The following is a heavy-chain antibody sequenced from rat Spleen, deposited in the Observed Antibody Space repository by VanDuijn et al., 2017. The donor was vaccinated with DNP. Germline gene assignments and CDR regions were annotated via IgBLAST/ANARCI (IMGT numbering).Heavy chain of an antibody. D-gene: IGHD1-11*01. V-gene: IGHV5-22*01. Sequence: EVQLVESGGGLVQPGRSLKLSCVASGFTFSDYNMAWIRQVPTKGLEWVAYITYDGGSTYYRDSVKGRFTISRDNARSTLYLQMNSLRSEDMATYYCARHGRRVFDYWGQGVTVTVSS. J-gene: IGHJ2*01. CDR1: GFTFSDYN. CDR3: ARHGRRVFDY. CDR2: ITYDGGST.